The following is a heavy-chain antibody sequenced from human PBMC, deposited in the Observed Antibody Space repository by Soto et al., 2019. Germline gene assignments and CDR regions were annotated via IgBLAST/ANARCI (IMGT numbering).Heavy chain of an antibody. J-gene: IGHJ4*02. Sequence: QVQLVQSGAQVKKPGSSVKVSCKASGGTFSSYAISWVRQAPGQGLEWMGGITPIFGTANYAQKFQGRVTITADESTSTAHMELSSLRSEDTAVYYCARDYGHDCSGGRCYFYFWGQGTLVTVSS. CDR1: GGTFSSYA. D-gene: IGHD2-15*01. CDR3: ARDYGHDCSGGRCYFYF. CDR2: ITPIFGTA. V-gene: IGHV1-69*01.